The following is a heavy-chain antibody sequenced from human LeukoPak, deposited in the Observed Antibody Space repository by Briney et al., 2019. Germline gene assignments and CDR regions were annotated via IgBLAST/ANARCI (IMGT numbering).Heavy chain of an antibody. D-gene: IGHD3-16*01. CDR2: ISAYSGNT. CDR1: GYTFTSYG. J-gene: IGHJ3*02. CDR3: ARDLEYLYPGGAFDI. Sequence: ASVKVSRKASGYTFTSYGISWVRQAPGQGLEWMGWISAYSGNTNYAQKLQGRVTMTTDTSTSTAYMELRSLRSDDTAVYYCARDLEYLYPGGAFDIWGQGTMVTVSS. V-gene: IGHV1-18*01.